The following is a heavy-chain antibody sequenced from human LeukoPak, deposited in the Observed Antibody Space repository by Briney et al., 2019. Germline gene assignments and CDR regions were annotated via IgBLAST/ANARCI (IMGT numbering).Heavy chain of an antibody. V-gene: IGHV3-72*01. CDR3: ALAAAGTPFDY. Sequence: GGSLRLSCAASGFTFSAHYMDWVRQTPGKGLEWVGRTRNKANSYTTEYAASVKGRFTISRDDSKNSLYLQMNSLKTEDTAVYYCALAAAGTPFDYWGQGTLVTVSS. CDR1: GFTFSAHY. J-gene: IGHJ4*02. CDR2: TRNKANSYTT. D-gene: IGHD6-13*01.